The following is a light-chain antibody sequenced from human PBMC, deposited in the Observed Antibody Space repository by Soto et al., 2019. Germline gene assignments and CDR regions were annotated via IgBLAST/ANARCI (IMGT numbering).Light chain of an antibody. CDR3: QQYNKWPPLT. J-gene: IGKJ4*01. V-gene: IGKV3-15*01. Sequence: EIVMTQSPVALSVSPGEGATLSCWASQSIGKDVAWYQQKPGLAPRLLIYDASTRATGIPARFSGSGSGTEFTLTISSLLSEDFAVYYCQQYNKWPPLTFGGGTKVDIK. CDR2: DAS. CDR1: QSIGKD.